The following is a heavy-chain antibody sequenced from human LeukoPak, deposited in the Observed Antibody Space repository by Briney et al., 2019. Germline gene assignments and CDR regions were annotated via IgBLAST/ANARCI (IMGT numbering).Heavy chain of an antibody. D-gene: IGHD3-3*01. V-gene: IGHV3-23*01. CDR3: AKDLLEWLPRSRYYYGMDV. CDR1: GFTFSSYA. J-gene: IGHJ6*02. Sequence: GGSLRLSCAASGFTFSSYAMSWVRQASGKRLEWVSAISGSGGSTYYADSMKGRFTISRDNSKNTLYLQMNSLRAEDTAVYYCAKDLLEWLPRSRYYYGMDVWGQGTTVTVSS. CDR2: ISGSGGST.